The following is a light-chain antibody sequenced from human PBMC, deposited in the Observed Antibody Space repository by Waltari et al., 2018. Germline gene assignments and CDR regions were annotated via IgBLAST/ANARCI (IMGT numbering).Light chain of an antibody. Sequence: QSALTQPPSASGAPGQRVTISSSGGGSTVGTNSVYWYKQLPGSAPKLLMYRTDQRPSGVPDRFSGSKSGTSGSLAISGLRAEDEADYYCASWDGTLSGWLFGGGTTLTVL. CDR2: RTD. CDR3: ASWDGTLSGWL. CDR1: GSTVGTNS. J-gene: IGLJ3*02. V-gene: IGLV1-47*01.